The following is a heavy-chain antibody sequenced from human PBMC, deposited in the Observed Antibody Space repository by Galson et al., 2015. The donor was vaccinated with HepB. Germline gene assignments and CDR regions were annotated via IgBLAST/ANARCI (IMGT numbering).Heavy chain of an antibody. V-gene: IGHV3-49*03. J-gene: IGHJ4*02. CDR3: SSAPYAGSRHSDDI. Sequence: SLRLSCATSGFTLGDYAMGWFRQPPGKGLEWVRFIRSKVYGGTTEYAASVRHRFSISSDESNSNAYLQFDSQKIEDTAVYYCSSAPYAGSRHSDDIWGQGTLVSVSA. D-gene: IGHD2-2*01. CDR1: GFTLGDYA. CDR2: IRSKVYGGTT.